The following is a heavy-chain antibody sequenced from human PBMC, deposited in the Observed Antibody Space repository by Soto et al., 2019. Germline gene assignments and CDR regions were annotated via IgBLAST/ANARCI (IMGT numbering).Heavy chain of an antibody. CDR1: GFTFSSYA. J-gene: IGHJ4*02. V-gene: IGHV3-23*01. D-gene: IGHD3-16*01. CDR3: VQYSIKGAYGN. Sequence: EVQLLESGGGLVQPGGSLRLSCAASGFTFSSYAMSWVRQAPGKGLDWVSSVRGSGSLTYYADSVKGRFTVSRDNSKNTLFLQMKSLRAEDTAIYYCVQYSIKGAYGNWGQGTLVIVSA. CDR2: VRGSGSLT.